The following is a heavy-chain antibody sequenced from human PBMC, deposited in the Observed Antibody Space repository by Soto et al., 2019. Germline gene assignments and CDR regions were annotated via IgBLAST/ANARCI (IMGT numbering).Heavy chain of an antibody. CDR3: ARDNERDTYYYEARGYYFDY. J-gene: IGHJ4*02. CDR2: INPSGGST. D-gene: IGHD3-22*01. Sequence: ASVKVSCKASGYTFTSYYMHWVRQAPGQGLEWMGIINPSGGSTSYAQKFQGRVTMTRDTSTSTVYMELSSLRSEDTAVYYCARDNERDTYYYEARGYYFDYWGQGTLVTVSS. CDR1: GYTFTSYY. V-gene: IGHV1-46*01.